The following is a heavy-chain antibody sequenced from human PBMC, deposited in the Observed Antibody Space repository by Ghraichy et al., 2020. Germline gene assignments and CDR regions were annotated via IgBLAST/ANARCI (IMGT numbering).Heavy chain of an antibody. Sequence: ETLSLTCAVSGFTFTNYWMSWVRQAPGKGMEWVANIKEDGSEKYYVDSVKGRFTISRDNAKNSLYLQMNSLRAEDTAVYYCTRDKPNYYFWSAYYAYWGQGTLVTVSS. CDR3: TRDKPNYYFWSAYYAY. D-gene: IGHD3-3*01. CDR2: IKEDGSEK. CDR1: GFTFTNYW. V-gene: IGHV3-7*01. J-gene: IGHJ4*02.